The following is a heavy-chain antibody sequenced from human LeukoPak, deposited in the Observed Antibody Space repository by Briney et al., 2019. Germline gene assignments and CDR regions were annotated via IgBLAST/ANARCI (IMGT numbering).Heavy chain of an antibody. CDR1: GYTFTSYG. V-gene: IGHV1-18*01. J-gene: IGHJ6*02. CDR3: ARTGGYCSGGSCYPNYGMDV. Sequence: ASVKVSCKASGYTFTSYGISWVRQAPGQGLEWMGWISAYNGNTNYAQKLQGRVTMTTDTSTSTAYMELRSLRSDDTAVYYCARTGGYCSGGSCYPNYGMDVWGQGTTVTVSS. CDR2: ISAYNGNT. D-gene: IGHD2-15*01.